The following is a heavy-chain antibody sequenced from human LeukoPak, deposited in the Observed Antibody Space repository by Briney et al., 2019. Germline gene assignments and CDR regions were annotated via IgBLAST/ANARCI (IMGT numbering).Heavy chain of an antibody. Sequence: GSLRLSCVASGFTFVSHWMTWVRQPPGKGLEWIGEINHSGSTNYNPSLKSRVTISVDTSKNQFSLKLSSVTAADTAVYYCASQYYSSSSLSGWFDPWGQGTLVTVSS. V-gene: IGHV4-34*01. CDR2: INHSGST. CDR1: GFTFVSHW. D-gene: IGHD6-6*01. CDR3: ASQYYSSSSLSGWFDP. J-gene: IGHJ5*02.